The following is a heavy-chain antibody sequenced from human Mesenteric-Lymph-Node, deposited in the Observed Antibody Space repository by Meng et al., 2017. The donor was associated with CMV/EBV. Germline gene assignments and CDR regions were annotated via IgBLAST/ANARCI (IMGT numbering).Heavy chain of an antibody. CDR2: ISPSGIT. CDR1: GGSISNNNW. J-gene: IGHJ6*02. Sequence: GSLRLSCAVSGGSISNNNWWTWLRHTPGKGLEWSWEISPSGITNYNPSLESRVTISADKSKNQIHLKLSSLTAADTAVYYCARTILLFHDYSSGTDDSAYNMDVWGQGTTVTVSS. CDR3: ARTILLFHDYSSGTDDSAYNMDV. D-gene: IGHD3-22*01. V-gene: IGHV4-4*02.